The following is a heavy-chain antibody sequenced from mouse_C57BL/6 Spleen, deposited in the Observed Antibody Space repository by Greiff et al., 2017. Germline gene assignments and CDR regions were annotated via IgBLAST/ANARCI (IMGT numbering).Heavy chain of an antibody. CDR2: IYPGDGDT. CDR3: ARTCDWYFDV. J-gene: IGHJ1*03. Sequence: QVQLQQSGPELVKPGASVKISCKASGYAFSSSWMNWVKQRPGKGLEWIGRIYPGDGDTNYNGKFKGKATLTADKSSSTAYMHLSSLTSEDSAVYFCARTCDWYFDVWGTGTTVTVSS. CDR1: GYAFSSSW. V-gene: IGHV1-82*01.